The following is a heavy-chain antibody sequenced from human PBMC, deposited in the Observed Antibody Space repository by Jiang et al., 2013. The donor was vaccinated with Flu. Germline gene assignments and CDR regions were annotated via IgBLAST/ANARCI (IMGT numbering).Heavy chain of an antibody. D-gene: IGHD5-18*01. CDR3: ARGSREYSYGSQDYYYYYYMDV. J-gene: IGHJ6*03. Sequence: INWVRQATGQGLEWMGWMNPNSGNTGYAQKFQGRVTMTRNTSISTAYMELSSLRSEDTAVYYCARGSREYSYGSQDYYYYYYMDVWGKGTTVTVSS. CDR2: MNPNSGNT. V-gene: IGHV1-8*01.